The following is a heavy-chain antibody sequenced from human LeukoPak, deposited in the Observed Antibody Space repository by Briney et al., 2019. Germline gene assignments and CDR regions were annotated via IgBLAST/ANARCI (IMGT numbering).Heavy chain of an antibody. CDR2: INHSGST. V-gene: IGHV4-39*01. D-gene: IGHD3-10*01. CDR3: ARHRAMVRGLFESPKYYFDY. J-gene: IGHJ4*02. Sequence: PSETLSLTCTVSGGSISTNAYYWAWIRQPPGKGLEWIGEINHSGSTNYNPSLKSRVTISVDTSKNQFSLKLSSVTAADTAVYYCARHRAMVRGLFESPKYYFDYWGQGTLVTVSS. CDR1: GGSISTNAYY.